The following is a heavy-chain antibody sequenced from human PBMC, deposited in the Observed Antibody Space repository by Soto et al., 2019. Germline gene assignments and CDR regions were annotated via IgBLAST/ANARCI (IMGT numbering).Heavy chain of an antibody. CDR2: INHSGST. CDR1: GGSFSGYY. CDR3: ARLGYSGSIRGYYYYGMDV. D-gene: IGHD1-26*01. V-gene: IGHV4-34*01. Sequence: PSETLSLTCAVYGGSFSGYYWSWIRQPPGKGLEWIGEINHSGSTNYNPSLKSRVTISVDTSKNQFSLKLSSVTAADTAVYYCARLGYSGSIRGYYYYGMDVWGQGTTVTVSS. J-gene: IGHJ6*02.